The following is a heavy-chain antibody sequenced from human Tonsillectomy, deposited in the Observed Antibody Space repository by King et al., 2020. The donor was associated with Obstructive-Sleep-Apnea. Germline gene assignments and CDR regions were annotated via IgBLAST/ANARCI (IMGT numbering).Heavy chain of an antibody. D-gene: IGHD3-16*01. J-gene: IGHJ4*02. Sequence: QLRESGPGLVKPSETLSLTCTVSGGSITSHHWSWIRQPPGKGLEWIGYIHYSGCADYSPSLKSRVSMSADTSKNHLALKLTSVTVADTAVYYCAREGGGGVDYWGQGILVTVSS. CDR2: IHYSGCA. CDR1: GGSITSHH. CDR3: AREGGGGVDY. V-gene: IGHV4-59*11.